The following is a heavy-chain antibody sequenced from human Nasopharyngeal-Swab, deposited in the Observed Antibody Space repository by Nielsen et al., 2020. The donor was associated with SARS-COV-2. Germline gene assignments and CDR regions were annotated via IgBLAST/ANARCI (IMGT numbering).Heavy chain of an antibody. V-gene: IGHV4-59*08. CDR2: IYYSGST. D-gene: IGHD3-22*01. J-gene: IGHJ1*01. Sequence: SETLSLTCTVSGGSISSYYWSWIRQPPGKGLEWIGYIYYSGSTNYNPSLKSRVTISVDTSKNQFSLKLSSVTAADTAVYYCARLGDSSGYYYPEYFQHWGQGTLVPVSS. CDR1: GGSISSYY. CDR3: ARLGDSSGYYYPEYFQH.